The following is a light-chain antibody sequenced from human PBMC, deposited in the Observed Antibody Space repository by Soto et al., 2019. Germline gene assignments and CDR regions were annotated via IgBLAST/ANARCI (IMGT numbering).Light chain of an antibody. CDR1: QSVSSY. CDR2: AAS. V-gene: IGKV1-39*01. Sequence: DIQMTQSPSSLSASVGDRVTITCRASQSVSSYLNWYQQKPGKAPKVLIYAASALQSGVPARFSGSGYGTDVTLTIDSLQPEDFATYYCQQSFVPPRTFGQGTKVEIK. CDR3: QQSFVPPRT. J-gene: IGKJ1*01.